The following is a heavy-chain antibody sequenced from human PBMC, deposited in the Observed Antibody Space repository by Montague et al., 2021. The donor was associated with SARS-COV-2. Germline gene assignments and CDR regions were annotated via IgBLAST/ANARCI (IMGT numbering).Heavy chain of an antibody. CDR3: AREFEGYFDL. CDR1: GFSIGSCDY. CDR2: IHRSGTT. D-gene: IGHD3-10*01. V-gene: IGHV4-38-2*01. Sequence: SETLSLTCAVSGFSIGSCDYWGWFRQPPGRGLEWMGSIHRSGTTXXNPSLLSRLTMSIDTSTNKFSLRLTSATAADTAVYYCAREFEGYFDLWGRGTLVMVSS. J-gene: IGHJ2*01.